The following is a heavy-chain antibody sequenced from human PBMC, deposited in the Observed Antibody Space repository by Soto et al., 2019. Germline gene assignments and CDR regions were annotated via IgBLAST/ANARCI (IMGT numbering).Heavy chain of an antibody. J-gene: IGHJ6*02. CDR2: IDPSDSYT. D-gene: IGHD6-13*01. Sequence: PGESLKISCKGSGYSFTSYWISWVRQMPGKVLEWMGRIDPSDSYTNYSPSFQGPVTISADKSISTAYLQWSSLKASDTAMYYCARHISNTYSYSSSWYGSYGMDVCGQGXKVTV. CDR1: GYSFTSYW. CDR3: ARHISNTYSYSSSWYGSYGMDV. V-gene: IGHV5-10-1*01.